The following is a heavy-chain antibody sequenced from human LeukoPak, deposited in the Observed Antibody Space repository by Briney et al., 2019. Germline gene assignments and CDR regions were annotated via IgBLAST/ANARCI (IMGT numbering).Heavy chain of an antibody. D-gene: IGHD5-18*01. Sequence: ASVKVSCKASGYTFTGYYMHWVRQAPGQGLEWMGWINPNSGGTNYAQKFQGRVTMTRDTSISTAYMELSRLRSDDTAVYYCASLRGYSCGPFGAFDYWGQGTLVTVSS. CDR2: INPNSGGT. CDR3: ASLRGYSCGPFGAFDY. CDR1: GYTFTGYY. V-gene: IGHV1-2*02. J-gene: IGHJ4*02.